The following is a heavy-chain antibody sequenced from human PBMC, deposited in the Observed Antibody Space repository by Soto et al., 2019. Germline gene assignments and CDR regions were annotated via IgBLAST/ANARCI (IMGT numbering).Heavy chain of an antibody. CDR3: ARDPVFSNQAARLSQPYYYYGMDV. V-gene: IGHV3-53*01. Sequence: EVQLVESGGGLIQPGGSLRLSCAASGFTVSSNYMSWVRQAPGKGLEWVSVIYSGGSTYYADSVKGRFTISRDNSKNTLYLQMNSLRAEDTAVYYCARDPVFSNQAARLSQPYYYYGMDVWGQGTTVTVSS. D-gene: IGHD6-6*01. CDR1: GFTVSSNY. CDR2: IYSGGST. J-gene: IGHJ6*02.